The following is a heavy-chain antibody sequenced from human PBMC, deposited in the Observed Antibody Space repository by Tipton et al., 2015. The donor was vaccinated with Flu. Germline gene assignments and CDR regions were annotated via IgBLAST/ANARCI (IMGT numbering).Heavy chain of an antibody. Sequence: LRLSCTVSGGSISSSGYYWGWIRQPPGKGLEWIANVYSTGSTYYNPSLKSRLTISVDTSKSQFSLKLSSVTAADTAVYYCARGPCSGGNCYVKGAFDIWGQGTMVTVSS. D-gene: IGHD2-15*01. CDR3: ARGPCSGGNCYVKGAFDI. J-gene: IGHJ3*02. CDR2: VYSTGST. V-gene: IGHV4-39*07. CDR1: GGSISSSGYY.